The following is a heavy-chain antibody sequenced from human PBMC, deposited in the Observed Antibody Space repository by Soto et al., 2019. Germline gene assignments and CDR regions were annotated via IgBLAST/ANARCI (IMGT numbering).Heavy chain of an antibody. CDR2: ISSNGGNT. CDR3: ARGLGVPCGGDCYLDY. Sequence: GGSLRLSCAASGFTFSSYAMHWVRQAPGKGLEYVSAISSNGGNTYYANSVKGRFTISRDNSKNTLYLQMGSLRAEDMAVYYCARGLGVPCGGDCYLDYWGQGTLVTVSS. V-gene: IGHV3-64*01. J-gene: IGHJ4*02. D-gene: IGHD2-21*02. CDR1: GFTFSSYA.